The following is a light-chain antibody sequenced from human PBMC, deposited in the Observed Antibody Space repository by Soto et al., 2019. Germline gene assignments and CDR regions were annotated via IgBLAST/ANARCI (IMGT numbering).Light chain of an antibody. CDR3: SSYPDRSNEV. J-gene: IGLJ1*01. CDR1: SSDLAIYNY. V-gene: IGLV2-14*01. CDR2: QVT. Sequence: QSVLTQPASVSGSPGQSITISCTGTSSDLAIYNYVSWYQQQPGKAPKLMIYQVTNRPSGVSNRFSGSRSGNTASLTISGLQAEDEADYDCSSYPDRSNEVFGTGTKVTVL.